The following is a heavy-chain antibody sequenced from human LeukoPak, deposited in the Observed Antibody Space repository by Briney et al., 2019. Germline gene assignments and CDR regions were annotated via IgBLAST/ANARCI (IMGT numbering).Heavy chain of an antibody. D-gene: IGHD6-13*01. V-gene: IGHV3-23*01. CDR1: RSTFSSYA. Sequence: PGGSLRLSCAASRSTFSSYAMSWVRQAPGKGLEWVSAISGSGGSTYYADSVKGRFTISRDNSKNTLYLQMNSLRAEDTAVYYCAKASYSMNYFDYWGQGTLVTVSS. J-gene: IGHJ4*02. CDR3: AKASYSMNYFDY. CDR2: ISGSGGST.